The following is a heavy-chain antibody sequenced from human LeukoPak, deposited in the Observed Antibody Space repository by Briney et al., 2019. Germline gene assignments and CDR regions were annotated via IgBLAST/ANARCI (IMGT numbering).Heavy chain of an antibody. CDR2: IHPIDGST. Sequence: ASVKVSCKASGYTFNNYYIHWVRQAPGQGLEWMGLIHPIDGSTTFAEKFQGRFTMTTDTSTSTAYMELRSLRSDDTAVYYCARSLAQGYSYGYGFDYWGQGTLVTVSS. D-gene: IGHD5-18*01. V-gene: IGHV1-46*02. J-gene: IGHJ4*02. CDR1: GYTFNNYY. CDR3: ARSLAQGYSYGYGFDY.